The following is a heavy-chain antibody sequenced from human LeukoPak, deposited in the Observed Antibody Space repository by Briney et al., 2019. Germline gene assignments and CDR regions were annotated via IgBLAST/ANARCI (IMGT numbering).Heavy chain of an antibody. CDR2: IGEDGSEK. CDR3: ARDLLSMIVVPHAFDI. CDR1: GFTFSSYW. V-gene: IGHV3-7*01. Sequence: PGGSLRLSCAASGFTFSSYWMTWVRQAPGKGLEWVANIGEDGSEKYYVDSVKGRFTISRDNAKNSLYLQVNSLRAEDTAVYYCARDLLSMIVVPHAFDIWGQGTMVTVSS. J-gene: IGHJ3*02. D-gene: IGHD3-22*01.